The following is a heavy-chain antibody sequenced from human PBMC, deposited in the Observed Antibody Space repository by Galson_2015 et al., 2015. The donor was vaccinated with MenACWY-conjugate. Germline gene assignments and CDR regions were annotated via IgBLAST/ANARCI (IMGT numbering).Heavy chain of an antibody. D-gene: IGHD5-12*01. J-gene: IGHJ4*02. CDR3: ASMNSGYDLGRVDY. CDR2: MYYSGST. CDR1: GVSISSYY. V-gene: IGHV4-59*01. Sequence: ETLSLTCTVSGVSISSYYWSWIRQPPGKGLEWIAYMYYSGSTNYNPSLKSRVTISVDTSKNQFSLKLSSVTAADTALYYCASMNSGYDLGRVDYWGQGTLVTVSS.